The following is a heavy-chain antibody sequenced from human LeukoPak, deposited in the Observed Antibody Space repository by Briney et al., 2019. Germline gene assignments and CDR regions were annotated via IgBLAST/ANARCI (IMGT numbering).Heavy chain of an antibody. V-gene: IGHV3-23*01. D-gene: IGHD5-18*01. CDR2: ISGSGGST. CDR1: GFTFSSYA. Sequence: GGSLRLSCAASGFTFSSYAMSSVRQAPGKGLEWVSAISGSGGSTYYADSVKGRFTISRDNSKNTLYLQMNSLRAEDTAVYYCAKDGWIQLWAPYYFDYWGQGTLVTVSS. J-gene: IGHJ4*02. CDR3: AKDGWIQLWAPYYFDY.